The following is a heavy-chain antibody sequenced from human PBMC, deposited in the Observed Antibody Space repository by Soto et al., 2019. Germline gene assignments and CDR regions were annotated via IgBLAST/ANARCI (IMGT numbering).Heavy chain of an antibody. CDR2: IWYDGSNK. CDR3: AKPTVLGPY. J-gene: IGHJ4*02. D-gene: IGHD3-10*01. CDR1: GFTFSNYG. Sequence: GGSLRFSCAASGFTFSNYGMHWVRQTPGKGLEWVAVIWYDGSNKYYADSVKGRFTISRDNSKNTLYLQMNSLRAEDTAVYYCAKPTVLGPYWGQGTLVTVSS. V-gene: IGHV3-33*06.